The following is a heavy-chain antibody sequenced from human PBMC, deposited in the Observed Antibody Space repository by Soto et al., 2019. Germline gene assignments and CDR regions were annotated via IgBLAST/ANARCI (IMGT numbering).Heavy chain of an antibody. D-gene: IGHD5-12*01. CDR1: WDRVSCNSAA. CDR2: TYYRSKWYN. V-gene: IGHV6-1*01. Sequence: SQTLSLTCAISWDRVSCNSAASNWIRQSPSRGLEWLGRTYYRSKWYNDYAVSVKSRITINPDTSKNQFSLQLNSVTPEDTAVYYCALEDIEMATINYWGQGTLVTVSS. CDR3: ALEDIEMATINY. J-gene: IGHJ4*02.